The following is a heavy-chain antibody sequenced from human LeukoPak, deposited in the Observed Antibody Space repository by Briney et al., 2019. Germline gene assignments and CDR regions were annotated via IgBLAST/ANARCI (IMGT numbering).Heavy chain of an antibody. D-gene: IGHD2/OR15-2a*01. CDR3: TRDVFSLGDS. Sequence: GRSLRLSCAASGFTLTSYGMHWVRHSPGKGLVWVSHINHDGSLRNYADSVKGRFTISRDIAKNTLYQQMNSLGADDTAMYYCTRDVFSLGDSWGQGTLVTVSS. CDR2: INHDGSLR. J-gene: IGHJ4*02. CDR1: GFTLTSYG. V-gene: IGHV3-74*01.